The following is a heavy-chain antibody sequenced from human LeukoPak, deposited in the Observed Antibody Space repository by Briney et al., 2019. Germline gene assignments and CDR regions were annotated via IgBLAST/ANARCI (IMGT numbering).Heavy chain of an antibody. Sequence: SVNVSCKASRGTVSSYAISWVRQAAGRGRAGMGGIIPFFGTANYAQKFQGRVTITADKSTGTAYMELSSLRSEDTAVYYCARDLRRIAAAGRRENWFDPWGRGTLVSVSS. CDR1: RGTVSSYA. J-gene: IGHJ5*02. CDR2: IIPFFGTA. D-gene: IGHD6-13*01. V-gene: IGHV1-69*06. CDR3: ARDLRRIAAAGRRENWFDP.